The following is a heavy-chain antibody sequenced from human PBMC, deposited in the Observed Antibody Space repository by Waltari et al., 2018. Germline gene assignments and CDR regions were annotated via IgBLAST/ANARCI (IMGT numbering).Heavy chain of an antibody. J-gene: IGHJ4*02. CDR2: IYYSGST. CDR1: GGSISSHY. D-gene: IGHD3-10*01. Sequence: QVQLQESGPGLVKPSETLSLTCTVSGGSISSHYWSWIRQPPGKGLEWIGYIYYSGSTNYNPSLKSRVTISVDTSKNQFSLKLSSVTAADTAVYYCARDPVGGSGSYYDYWGQGTLVTVSS. V-gene: IGHV4-59*11. CDR3: ARDPVGGSGSYYDY.